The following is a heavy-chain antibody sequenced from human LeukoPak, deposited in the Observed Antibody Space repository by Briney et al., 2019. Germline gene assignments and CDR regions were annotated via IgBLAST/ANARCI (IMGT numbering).Heavy chain of an antibody. Sequence: NPGGSLRLSCAASGFTFSSYSMNWVRQAPGKGLEWVSSISSSSSYIYYADSVKGRFTISRDNAKNSLYLQMNSLRAEDTAVYYCARGSSGSPTSGAFDIWGQGTMVTVSS. J-gene: IGHJ3*02. CDR2: ISSSSSYI. D-gene: IGHD1-26*01. CDR1: GFTFSSYS. V-gene: IGHV3-21*01. CDR3: ARGSSGSPTSGAFDI.